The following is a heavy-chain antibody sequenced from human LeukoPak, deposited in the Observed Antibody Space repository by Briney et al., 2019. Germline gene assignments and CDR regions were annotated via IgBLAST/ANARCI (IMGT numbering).Heavy chain of an antibody. CDR2: IRYDGSNK. V-gene: IGHV3-30*02. Sequence: GGSLRLSCAASGFTFSSYGMHWVRQAPGKGLEWVAFIRYDGSNKYYADSVKGRFTISRDNSKNTLYLQMNSLRAEDTAVYYCAKPLLFIRGLGDNWGQGTLVTVSS. CDR3: AKPLLFIRGLGDN. CDR1: GFTFSSYG. J-gene: IGHJ4*02. D-gene: IGHD3-10*01.